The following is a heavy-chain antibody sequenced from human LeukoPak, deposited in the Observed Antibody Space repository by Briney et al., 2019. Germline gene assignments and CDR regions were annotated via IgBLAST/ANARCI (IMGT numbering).Heavy chain of an antibody. CDR2: LSGGGGSI. V-gene: IGHV3-23*01. Sequence: GGSLRLSCTASGFMFGSYAMSWVRQAPGKGLEWVAGLSGGGGSIYYADSVKGRIIISRDNSKRTLYLQMSSLSPEDTAVYYCAKVDGSDWPSYFYYWGQGALVTVSS. D-gene: IGHD6-19*01. CDR3: AKVDGSDWPSYFYY. J-gene: IGHJ4*02. CDR1: GFMFGSYA.